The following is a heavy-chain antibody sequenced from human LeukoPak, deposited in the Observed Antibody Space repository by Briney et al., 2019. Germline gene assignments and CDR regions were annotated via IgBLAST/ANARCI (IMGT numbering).Heavy chain of an antibody. V-gene: IGHV3-48*01. CDR3: ATVGKLLRWGY. D-gene: IGHD1-26*01. CDR2: ISSTSTTI. CDR1: GFTFSDYG. J-gene: IGHJ4*02. Sequence: GGSLRLSCAASGFTFSDYGMNWVRQAPGKGLEWLSHISSTSTTIKYVDSVKGRFTISRDNSKNTLYLQMNSLRADDTAVYYCATVGKLLRWGYWGQGTLVTVSS.